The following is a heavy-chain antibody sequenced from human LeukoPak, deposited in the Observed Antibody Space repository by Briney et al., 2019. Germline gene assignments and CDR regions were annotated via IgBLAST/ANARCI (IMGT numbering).Heavy chain of an antibody. CDR3: ARDWNYGFDY. CDR1: GFTFSKTR. Sequence: GGSLRLSCAASGFTFSKTRMSWVRQAPGKGLEWVANIKVDGSERYYVDSVKGRFTISRDNAKNSLYLQMNSLRAEDTAIYYCARDWNYGFDYWGQGTLDTVSS. V-gene: IGHV3-7*01. CDR2: IKVDGSER. J-gene: IGHJ4*02. D-gene: IGHD1-7*01.